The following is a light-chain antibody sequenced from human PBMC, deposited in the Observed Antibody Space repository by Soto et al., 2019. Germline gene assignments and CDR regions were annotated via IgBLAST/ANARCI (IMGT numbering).Light chain of an antibody. V-gene: IGKV3-15*01. J-gene: IGKJ4*01. CDR2: GAS. Sequence: EIVMTQSPATLSVAAGERATLSCRASQSVSSNLAWYQQTPGQAPRLLIYGASTRAIGIPARFSGSGSGTEFTLTISSLQSEDFAVYYCQQYNNWPPLTFGGGTKVEIK. CDR3: QQYNNWPPLT. CDR1: QSVSSN.